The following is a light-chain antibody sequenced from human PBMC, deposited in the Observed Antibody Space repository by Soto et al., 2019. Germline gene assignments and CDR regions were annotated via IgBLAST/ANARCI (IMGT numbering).Light chain of an antibody. J-gene: IGLJ2*01. CDR2: EVN. Sequence: QSVLTQPPSASGSPGQSVTISCTGTSSDVAISDFVSWYQQYPGKAPKLMIYEVNKRPSGVPDRFSGSKSGTTASLTVSGLQSEDEADYFCSSYAGSYNLVFGGGTKVTVL. CDR3: SSYAGSYNLV. V-gene: IGLV2-8*01. CDR1: SSDVAISDF.